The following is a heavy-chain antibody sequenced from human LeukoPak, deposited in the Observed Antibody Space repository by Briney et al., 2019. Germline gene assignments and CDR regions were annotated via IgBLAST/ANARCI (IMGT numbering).Heavy chain of an antibody. V-gene: IGHV4-4*07. CDR2: IYTSGST. Sequence: SETLSLTCTVSGGSISSYYWSWIRQPAGKGLEWIGRIYTSGSTNYNPSLKSRVTISVDTSKSQFSLKLSSVTAADTAVYYCARGSRWYSPDYWGQGTLVTVSS. CDR1: GGSISSYY. D-gene: IGHD6-13*01. J-gene: IGHJ4*02. CDR3: ARGSRWYSPDY.